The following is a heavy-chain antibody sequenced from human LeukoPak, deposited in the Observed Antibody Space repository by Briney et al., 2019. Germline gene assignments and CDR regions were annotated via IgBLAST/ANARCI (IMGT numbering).Heavy chain of an antibody. D-gene: IGHD5-24*01. J-gene: IGHJ3*01. CDR3: ARPEMATISVFGDAFDV. CDR1: GGTFSSYA. CDR2: IIPIFGTA. Sequence: TVKVSCKASGGTFSSYAISWVRQAPGQGLEWMGGIIPIFGTANYAQKFQGRVTITADESTSTAYMELSSLRSEDTAVYYCARPEMATISVFGDAFDVWGQGTMVTVSS. V-gene: IGHV1-69*01.